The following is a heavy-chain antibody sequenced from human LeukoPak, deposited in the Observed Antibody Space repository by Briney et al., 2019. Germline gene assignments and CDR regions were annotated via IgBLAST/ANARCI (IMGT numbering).Heavy chain of an antibody. Sequence: SSETLSLTCTVSGGSISRGSYYWSWIRQPAGTGLEWIGHIYISGRTNYNPSLKSRVTISLDTSKNQFSLELSSVTAADTAVYYCARLPPAATSFDIWGQGTVVIVSS. CDR3: ARLPPAATSFDI. J-gene: IGHJ3*02. CDR1: GGSISRGSYY. V-gene: IGHV4-61*09. CDR2: IYISGRT. D-gene: IGHD2-2*01.